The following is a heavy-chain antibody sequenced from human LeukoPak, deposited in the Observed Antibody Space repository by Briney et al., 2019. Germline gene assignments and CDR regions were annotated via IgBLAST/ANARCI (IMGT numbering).Heavy chain of an antibody. CDR1: GFTFSSYA. CDR2: VSGGGGST. CDR3: AKVFYPAAGTGRVDFPFDY. D-gene: IGHD6-13*01. V-gene: IGHV3-23*01. Sequence: GGSLRLSCAASGFTFSSYAMSWVRQAPGKGLEWVSSVSGGGGSTYYADSVKGRFTISRDNSKTTLYLQMNSLRAEDTAVYYCAKVFYPAAGTGRVDFPFDYWGQGILVTVSS. J-gene: IGHJ4*02.